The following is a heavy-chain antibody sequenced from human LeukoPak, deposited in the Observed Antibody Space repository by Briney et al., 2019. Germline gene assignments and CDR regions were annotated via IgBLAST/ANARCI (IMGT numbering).Heavy chain of an antibody. CDR2: ISSSSTI. CDR3: ARDGFGDYGALL. J-gene: IGHJ4*02. CDR1: GFTFSRYS. V-gene: IGHV3-48*04. D-gene: IGHD4-17*01. Sequence: PGGSLRLSCAASGFTFSRYSMNWVRQAPGKGLEWVSYISSSSTIYYADSVKGRFTISRDNAKNSLYLQMNSLRAEDTAVYYCARDGFGDYGALLWGQGTLVTVSS.